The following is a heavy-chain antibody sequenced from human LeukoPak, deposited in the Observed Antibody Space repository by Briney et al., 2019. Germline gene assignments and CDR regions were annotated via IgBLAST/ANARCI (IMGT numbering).Heavy chain of an antibody. D-gene: IGHD6-13*01. V-gene: IGHV4-34*01. Sequence: SETLSLTCAVYGGSFSGYYWSWIRQPPGKGLEWIGEINHSGSTNYNPSLKSRVTISVDTSKNQFSLKLSSVTAADTAVYYCAIIAAAGKSLGWFGPWGRGTLVTVSS. CDR2: INHSGST. J-gene: IGHJ5*02. CDR3: AIIAAAGKSLGWFGP. CDR1: GGSFSGYY.